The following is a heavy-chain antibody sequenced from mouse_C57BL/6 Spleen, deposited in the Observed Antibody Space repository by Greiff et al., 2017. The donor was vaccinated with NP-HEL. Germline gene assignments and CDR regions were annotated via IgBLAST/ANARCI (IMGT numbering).Heavy chain of an antibody. J-gene: IGHJ4*01. CDR3: SRRIDYYGSSYDYAMDY. V-gene: IGHV1-47*01. CDR1: GYTFTTYP. Sequence: QVQLQQSGAELVKPGASVKMSCKASGYTFTTYPIEWMKQNHGKSLEWIGNFHPYNDDTKYNEKLKGKSTLTVEKSSSTVYLELSRLTSDDSAVYYCSRRIDYYGSSYDYAMDYWGQGTSVTVSS. CDR2: FHPYNDDT. D-gene: IGHD1-1*01.